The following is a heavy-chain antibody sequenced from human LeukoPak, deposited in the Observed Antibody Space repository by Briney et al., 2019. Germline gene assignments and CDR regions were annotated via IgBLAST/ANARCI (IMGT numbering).Heavy chain of an antibody. CDR1: GYTFTGYY. V-gene: IGHV1-2*02. J-gene: IGHJ3*02. Sequence: ASVKVSCKASGYTFTGYYMHWVRQAPGQGLEWMGWINPNSGGTNYAQKFQGRVTMTRDTSISTAYMELSRLRSDDTAVYYCARDLEDWYYDSSGAFDIWGQGTMVTVSS. CDR2: INPNSGGT. D-gene: IGHD3-22*01. CDR3: ARDLEDWYYDSSGAFDI.